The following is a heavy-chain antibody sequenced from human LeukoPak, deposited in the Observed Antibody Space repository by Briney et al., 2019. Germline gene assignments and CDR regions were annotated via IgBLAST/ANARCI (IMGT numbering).Heavy chain of an antibody. V-gene: IGHV1-69*06. J-gene: IGHJ6*03. CDR2: IIPIFGTA. CDR3: ARDAGYSSSWYSSQGFYYYYYYMDV. Sequence: VASVKVSCKASGGTFSSYAISWVRQAPGQGLEWMGGIIPIFGTANYAQKFQGRVTITADKSTSTAYMELSSLRSEDTAVYYCARDAGYSSSWYSSQGFYYYYYYMDVWGKGTTVTVSS. CDR1: GGTFSSYA. D-gene: IGHD6-13*01.